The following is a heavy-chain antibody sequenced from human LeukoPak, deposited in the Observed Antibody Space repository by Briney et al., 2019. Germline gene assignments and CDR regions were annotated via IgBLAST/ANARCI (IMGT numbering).Heavy chain of an antibody. CDR3: ARGLDGYNWVFDY. J-gene: IGHJ4*02. Sequence: SVKVSCKASGGTFSSYAISWVRQAPGQGLEWMGGIIPIFGTANYAQKFQGRVTTTADKSTSTAYMELSSLRSEDTAVYYCARGLDGYNWVFDYWGQGTLVTVSS. CDR2: IIPIFGTA. CDR1: GGTFSSYA. D-gene: IGHD5-24*01. V-gene: IGHV1-69*06.